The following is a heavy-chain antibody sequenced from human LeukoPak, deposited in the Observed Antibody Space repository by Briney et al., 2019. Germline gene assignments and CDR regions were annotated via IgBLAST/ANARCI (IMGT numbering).Heavy chain of an antibody. V-gene: IGHV3-30*02. Sequence: GGSLRLSCAASGFTFSSYGMHWVRQAPGKGLEWVAFIRYDGSNKHYADSVKGRFTISRDNSKNTLYLQMNSLRAEDTAVYYCAKEGYDFWSGYSNYPYFDYWGQGTLVTVSS. J-gene: IGHJ4*02. CDR1: GFTFSSYG. CDR3: AKEGYDFWSGYSNYPYFDY. D-gene: IGHD3-3*01. CDR2: IRYDGSNK.